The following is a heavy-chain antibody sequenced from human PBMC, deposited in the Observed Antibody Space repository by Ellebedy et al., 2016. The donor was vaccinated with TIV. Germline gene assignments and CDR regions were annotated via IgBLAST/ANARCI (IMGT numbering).Heavy chain of an antibody. CDR3: ARVGRYPHNWSFDS. D-gene: IGHD5-24*01. CDR2: IREDGGDR. V-gene: IGHV3-7*01. J-gene: IGHJ4*02. CDR1: GFTFNDYW. Sequence: GESLKISCAASGFTFNDYWMASVRQAPGKGLEWVANIREDGGDRYYVESVKGRFTISRDDAETAAFLDMNNLRAEDTAIYFCARVGRYPHNWSFDSWGQGTLVTVSS.